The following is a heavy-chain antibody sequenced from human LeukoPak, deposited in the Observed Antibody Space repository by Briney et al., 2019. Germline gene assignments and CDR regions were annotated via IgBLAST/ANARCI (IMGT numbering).Heavy chain of an antibody. CDR1: GFTFSSYW. J-gene: IGHJ4*02. V-gene: IGHV3-7*01. Sequence: GGSLRLPCAASGFTFSSYWMSWVRQAPGEGLEWLANINPDGGDKNYVDSVKGRFTISRDNAKNSVYLEINSLRAEDTAVYYCARPTRSSSPEYWGQGTLLTVSS. CDR2: INPDGGDK. CDR3: ARPTRSSSPEY. D-gene: IGHD6-13*01.